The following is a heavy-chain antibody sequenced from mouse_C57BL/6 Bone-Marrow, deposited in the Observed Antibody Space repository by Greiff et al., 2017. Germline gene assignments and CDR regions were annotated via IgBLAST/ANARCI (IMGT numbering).Heavy chain of an antibody. V-gene: IGHV3-6*01. CDR1: GYSITSGYY. CDR2: ISYDGSN. D-gene: IGHD3-1*01. J-gene: IGHJ4*01. Sequence: EVQLQESGPGLVKPSQSLSLTCSVTGYSITSGYYWNWIRQFPGNKLEWMGYISYDGSNNYNPSLKNRISITRDTSKNQFFLKLNSVPTEDTATXYCARSGSPYAMDDWGQGTSVTVSS. CDR3: ARSGSPYAMDD.